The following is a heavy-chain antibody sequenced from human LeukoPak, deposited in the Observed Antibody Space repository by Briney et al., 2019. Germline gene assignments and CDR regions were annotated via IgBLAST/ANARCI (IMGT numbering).Heavy chain of an antibody. D-gene: IGHD3-16*02. V-gene: IGHV4-39*01. CDR1: GGSISSYY. CDR3: ARPPVIYYDYVWGSYRHDAFDI. Sequence: SETLSLTCTVSGGSISSYYWGWIRQPPGKGLEWIGSIYYSGSTYYNPSLKSRVTISVDTSKNQFSLKLSSVTAADTAVYYCARPPVIYYDYVWGSYRHDAFDIWGQGTMVTVSS. J-gene: IGHJ3*02. CDR2: IYYSGST.